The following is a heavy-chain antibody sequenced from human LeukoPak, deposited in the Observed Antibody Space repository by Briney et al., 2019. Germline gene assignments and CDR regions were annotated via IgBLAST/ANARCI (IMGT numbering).Heavy chain of an antibody. Sequence: PGGSLRLSRAASGFTFSSYSMNWVRQAPGKGLEWVSYISSSGSTIYYADSVKGRFTISRDNAKNSLYLQMNTLRAEDSAVYYCAGGDSSGLDYWGQGTLVSVSS. D-gene: IGHD6-19*01. CDR1: GFTFSSYS. CDR3: AGGDSSGLDY. CDR2: ISSSGSTI. V-gene: IGHV3-48*04. J-gene: IGHJ4*02.